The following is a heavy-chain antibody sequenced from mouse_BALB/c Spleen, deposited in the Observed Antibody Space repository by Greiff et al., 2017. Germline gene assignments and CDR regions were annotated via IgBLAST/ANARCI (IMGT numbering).Heavy chain of an antibody. Sequence: EVQLKESGPGLVKPSQSLSLTCTVTGYSITSDYAWNWIRQFPGNKLEWMGYISYSGSTSDNPSLKSRISITRDTTKNQFFLQLNSVTTEDTATYYCARREAMDYWGQGTSVTVSS. CDR1: GYSITSDYA. V-gene: IGHV3-2*02. CDR2: ISYSGST. CDR3: ARREAMDY. J-gene: IGHJ4*01.